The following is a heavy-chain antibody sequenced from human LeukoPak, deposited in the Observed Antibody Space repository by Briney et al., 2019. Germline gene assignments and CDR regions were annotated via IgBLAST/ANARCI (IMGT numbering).Heavy chain of an antibody. Sequence: ASVKVSCKASGGTSNSHAINWVRQAPGQGLEWMGRIIPNLGTTNRAQNFQDRVTLTADKSTNTAYMELTSLTSDDTAVYYCATTNDGGGYQWGDFFDFWGQGTLVIVSS. CDR1: GGTSNSHA. J-gene: IGHJ4*02. CDR3: ATTNDGGGYQWGDFFDF. V-gene: IGHV1-69*04. D-gene: IGHD3-22*01. CDR2: IIPNLGTT.